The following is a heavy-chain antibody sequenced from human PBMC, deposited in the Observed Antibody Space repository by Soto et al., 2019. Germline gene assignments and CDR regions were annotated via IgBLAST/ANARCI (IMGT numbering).Heavy chain of an antibody. CDR3: ARPGIAAGGYYYGRDV. V-gene: IGHV1-2*04. J-gene: IGHJ6*02. CDR1: GYTFTGYY. D-gene: IGHD6-13*01. Sequence: ASVKVSCKASGYTFTGYYMHWVRQAPGQGLEWMGWINPNSGGTNYAQKFQGWVTMTRDTSISTAYMELSRLRSDDTAVYYCARPGIAAGGYYYGRDVWGQGTRVTFSS. CDR2: INPNSGGT.